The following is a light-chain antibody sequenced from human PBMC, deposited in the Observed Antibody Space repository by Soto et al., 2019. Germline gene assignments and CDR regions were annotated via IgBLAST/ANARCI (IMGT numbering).Light chain of an antibody. CDR1: SSNIGSNT. Sequence: QSVLTQPPSASGTPCQRVTISCSGSSSNIGSNTVNWYQQLPGTAPKLLIYSNNQRPSGVPDRFSGSKSGTSASLAISGLQSEDEADYYCAAWDDSLNGVVFGGGTKVTVL. J-gene: IGLJ2*01. CDR3: AAWDDSLNGVV. V-gene: IGLV1-44*01. CDR2: SNN.